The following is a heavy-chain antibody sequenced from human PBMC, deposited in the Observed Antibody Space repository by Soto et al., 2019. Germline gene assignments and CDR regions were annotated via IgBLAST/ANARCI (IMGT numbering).Heavy chain of an antibody. CDR3: ARDSPVGYCSGGSCYLGWFDP. J-gene: IGHJ5*02. D-gene: IGHD2-15*01. CDR1: GFTFSSYA. Sequence: GGSLRLSCAASGFTFSSYAMHWVRQAPGKGLEWVAVISYDGSNKYYADSVKGRFTISRDNSKNTLYLQMNSLRAEDTAVYYCARDSPVGYCSGGSCYLGWFDPWGQGTLVTVSS. CDR2: ISYDGSNK. V-gene: IGHV3-30-3*01.